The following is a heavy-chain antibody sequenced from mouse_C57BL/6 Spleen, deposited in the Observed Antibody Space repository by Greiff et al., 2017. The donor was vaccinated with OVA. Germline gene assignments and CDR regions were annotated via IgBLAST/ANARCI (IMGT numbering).Heavy chain of an antibody. J-gene: IGHJ3*01. Sequence: EVKLMESGPELVKPGASVKIPCKASGYTFTDYNMDWVKQSHGKSLEWIGDINPNNGGTIYNQKFKGKATLTVDKSSSTAYMELRSLTSEDTAVYYCARSGSSPWFAYWGQGTLVTVSA. V-gene: IGHV1-18*01. CDR3: ARSGSSPWFAY. CDR2: INPNNGGT. CDR1: GYTFTDYN. D-gene: IGHD6-1*01.